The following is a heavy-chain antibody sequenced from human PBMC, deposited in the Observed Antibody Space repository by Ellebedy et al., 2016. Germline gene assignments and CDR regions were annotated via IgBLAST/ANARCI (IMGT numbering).Heavy chain of an antibody. J-gene: IGHJ5*02. Sequence: GESLKISXAASGFTFSDYSMNWVRQAPGKGLEWVSYISSSSSTIYYADSVKGRFTISRDNAKNSLYLQMNSLRAEDTAVYYCASTRGPWGQGTLVTVSS. CDR3: ASTRGP. D-gene: IGHD2-2*01. CDR1: GFTFSDYS. V-gene: IGHV3-48*04. CDR2: ISSSSSTI.